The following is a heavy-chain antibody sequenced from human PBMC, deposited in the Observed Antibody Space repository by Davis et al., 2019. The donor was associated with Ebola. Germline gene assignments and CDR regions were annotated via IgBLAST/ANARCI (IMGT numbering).Heavy chain of an antibody. CDR3: ARCRSLGSYYYMDV. D-gene: IGHD3-10*01. CDR1: GYRFTSYW. Sequence: GESLKISCKASGYRFTSYWIGWVRQMPGNGLEWMGIIYPGDSNTRYSPSFQGQVTISADKSISTAYLQWSSLKASDTAMYYCARCRSLGSYYYMDVWGNGTSVTVSS. V-gene: IGHV5-51*01. CDR2: IYPGDSNT. J-gene: IGHJ6*03.